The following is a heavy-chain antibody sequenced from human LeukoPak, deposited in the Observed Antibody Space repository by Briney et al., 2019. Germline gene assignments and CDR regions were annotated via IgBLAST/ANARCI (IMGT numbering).Heavy chain of an antibody. Sequence: SQTLSLTCAISGDSVSNSGVAWNWIRQSPSRDLEWLGRTYYRSKWYNDYAVSLKSRIAINPNTAKNQFSLQLNSVTPDETGVYYCVRDAGPAPLFDLWGLGTLVTVSS. D-gene: IGHD6-13*01. CDR1: GDSVSNSGVA. V-gene: IGHV6-1*01. J-gene: IGHJ5*02. CDR2: TYYRSKWYN. CDR3: VRDAGPAPLFDL.